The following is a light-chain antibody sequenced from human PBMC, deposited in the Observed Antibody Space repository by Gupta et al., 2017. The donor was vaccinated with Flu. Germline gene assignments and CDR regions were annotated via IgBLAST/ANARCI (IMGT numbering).Light chain of an antibody. Sequence: QSALTQPASVSGSPGQSITISCTGTTSDIGIYNYVSWYQQHPGKAPRLMIFEVSDRPSGVSNRFSGSKSGNTASLTISGRQTEDEADYYCSSYTSTSTWVFGGGTKVTVL. V-gene: IGLV2-14*01. CDR2: EVS. CDR3: SSYTSTSTWV. CDR1: TSDIGIYNY. J-gene: IGLJ3*02.